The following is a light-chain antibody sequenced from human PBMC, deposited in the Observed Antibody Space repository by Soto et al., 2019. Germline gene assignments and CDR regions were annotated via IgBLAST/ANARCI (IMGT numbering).Light chain of an antibody. Sequence: QSALTQPASVSGSPGQSITISCTGTSSDVGGYNYVSWYQQHPGKAPKLLIYDVSTRPSGVSNRFSGSKSGNTASLTISGLQAEDEADYYCTSYTSISTVVFGGGTKGPS. V-gene: IGLV2-14*01. J-gene: IGLJ3*02. CDR2: DVS. CDR1: SSDVGGYNY. CDR3: TSYTSISTVV.